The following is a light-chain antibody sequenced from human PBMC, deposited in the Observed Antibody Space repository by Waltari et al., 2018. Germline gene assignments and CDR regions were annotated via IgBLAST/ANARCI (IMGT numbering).Light chain of an antibody. CDR1: SGDIGFFHY. J-gene: IGLJ3*02. CDR2: AVS. CDR3: SSYTNSNTWV. Sequence: QSALTQPASVSGSPGQPITISCTGTSGDIGFFHYVSWYQQHPGKVPTLLIYAVSKRPSGVLNRFSGSKSGNTASLTITGLQAEEEADYYCSSYTNSNTWVFGGGTKLTVL. V-gene: IGLV2-14*03.